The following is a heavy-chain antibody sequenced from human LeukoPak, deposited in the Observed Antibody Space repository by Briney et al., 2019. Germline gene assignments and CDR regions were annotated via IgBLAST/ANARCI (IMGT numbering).Heavy chain of an antibody. CDR1: GGSISSYY. CDR2: IYYSGST. CDR3: ARNLYYDLPYMDV. V-gene: IGHV4-59*01. D-gene: IGHD3-3*01. Sequence: SETLSLTCTVSGGSISSYYWSWIRQPPGKGLEWIGYIYYSGSTNYNPSLKSRVTISVDTSKNQFSLKLSSVTAADTAVYYCARNLYYDLPYMDVWGKGTTVTVSS. J-gene: IGHJ6*03.